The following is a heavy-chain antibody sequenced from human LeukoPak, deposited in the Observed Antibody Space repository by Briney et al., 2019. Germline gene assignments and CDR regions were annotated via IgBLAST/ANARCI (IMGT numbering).Heavy chain of an antibody. CDR3: AKGGGRGGNSVDN. Sequence: GGSLRLSCSASGFTFSSYAMHWVRQAPGKGLEYVSAISSNGGSTYYADSVKGSFTISRDNSKNTLYLQMSSLRAEDTAVYYCAKGGGRGGNSVDNWGQGTLVTVSS. D-gene: IGHD4-23*01. CDR2: ISSNGGST. CDR1: GFTFSSYA. J-gene: IGHJ4*02. V-gene: IGHV3-64D*06.